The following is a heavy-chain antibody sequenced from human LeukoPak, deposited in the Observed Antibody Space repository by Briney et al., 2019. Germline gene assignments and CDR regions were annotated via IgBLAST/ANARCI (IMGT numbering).Heavy chain of an antibody. J-gene: IGHJ4*02. CDR2: ISGSGSYT. CDR3: ARVGSIAAAGTPDY. Sequence: PGGSLRLSCAASGFTFSDYYMTWIRRAPGKGLEWLSYISGSGSYTNYADSVKGRFTTSRDNAKNSLYLQMNSLRAEDTAVYYCARVGSIAAAGTPDYWGQGTLVTVSS. CDR1: GFTFSDYY. D-gene: IGHD6-13*01. V-gene: IGHV3-11*06.